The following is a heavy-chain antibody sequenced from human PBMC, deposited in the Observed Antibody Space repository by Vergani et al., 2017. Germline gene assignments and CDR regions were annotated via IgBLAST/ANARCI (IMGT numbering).Heavy chain of an antibody. CDR2: IYYSGST. CDR1: GGSISSYY. CDR3: ARDRRIAAAGTGYYYYGMDV. V-gene: IGHV4-59*01. Sequence: QVQLQQWGAGLLKPSETLSLTCTVSGGSISSYYWSWIRQPPGKGLEWIGYIYYSGSTNYNPSLKSRVTISVDTSKNQFSLKLSSVTAADTAVYYCARDRRIAAAGTGYYYYGMDVWGQGTTVTVSS. J-gene: IGHJ6*02. D-gene: IGHD6-13*01.